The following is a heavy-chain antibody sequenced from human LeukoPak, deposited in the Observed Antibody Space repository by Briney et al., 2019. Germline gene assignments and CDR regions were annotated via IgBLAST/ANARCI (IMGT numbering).Heavy chain of an antibody. J-gene: IGHJ3*01. CDR3: AREGSSGQLL. CDR1: AYTFTNYY. CDR2: INPSGGST. D-gene: IGHD3-22*01. V-gene: IGHV1-46*01. Sequence: ASVKVSCKASAYTFTNYYLHWVRQAPGQGLEWMGIINPSGGSTSYAQRFQGRVTMTRDTSTSTVYMELSSLRSEDTAVYYCAREGSSGQLLWGQGSMVTVSS.